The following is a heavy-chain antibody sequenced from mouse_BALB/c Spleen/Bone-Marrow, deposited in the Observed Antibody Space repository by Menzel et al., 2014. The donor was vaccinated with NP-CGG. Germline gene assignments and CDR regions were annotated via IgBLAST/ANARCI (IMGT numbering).Heavy chain of an antibody. V-gene: IGHV7-3*02. CDR2: IRNKANGYTT. CDR1: GFTFTAYY. CDR3: ARDGSGFAY. J-gene: IGHJ3*01. Sequence: EVKLMESGGRLVQPGGSLRLSCATSGFTFTAYYMSWVRQPPGKALEWLGFIRNKANGYTTEYSASVKGRFNISRDTSQSILYRQMKALRAEDSATYCRARDGSGFAYWGQGTLVTVSP.